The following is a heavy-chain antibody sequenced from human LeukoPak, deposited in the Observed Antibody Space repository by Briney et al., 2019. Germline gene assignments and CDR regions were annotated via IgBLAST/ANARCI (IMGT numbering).Heavy chain of an antibody. J-gene: IGHJ5*02. D-gene: IGHD3-10*01. V-gene: IGHV1-3*01. CDR3: ARGYYGSGSYYIRDWFDP. CDR1: GYTFTSYA. CDR2: INAGNGNT. Sequence: ASVKISCKASGYTFTSYAMHWVRQAPGQRLEWMGWINAGNGNTKYSQKFQGRVTITRDTSASTAYMELSSLSSEDTAVYYCARGYYGSGSYYIRDWFDPWGQGTLVTVSS.